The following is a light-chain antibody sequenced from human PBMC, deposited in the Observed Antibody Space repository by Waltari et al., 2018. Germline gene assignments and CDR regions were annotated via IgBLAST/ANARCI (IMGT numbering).Light chain of an antibody. CDR2: GAS. Sequence: EIVMTQSPATLSVSPGERATLSCRASQSVSSNLAWYQQKAGQAPRLLIYGASTRATGVPARFSGSGSGTEFTLTISSLQPEDLAVYFCQQYHIWWTFGQGTKVEI. J-gene: IGKJ1*01. CDR1: QSVSSN. CDR3: QQYHIWWT. V-gene: IGKV3-15*01.